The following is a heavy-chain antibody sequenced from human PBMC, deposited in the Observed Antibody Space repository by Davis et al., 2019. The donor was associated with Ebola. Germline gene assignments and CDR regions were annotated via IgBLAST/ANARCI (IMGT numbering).Heavy chain of an antibody. CDR3: ARAQFPTTSDH. V-gene: IGHV1-18*01. Sequence: AASVKVSCKTSGGTISWVRQAPGQGLEWMGWINPHNGNTNYAQNVQGRVTMTTDTSTSTAYMEVGTLRSDDTAVYYCARAQFPTTSDHWGQGTLVTVSS. CDR2: INPHNGNT. J-gene: IGHJ4*02. D-gene: IGHD1-1*01. CDR1: GGT.